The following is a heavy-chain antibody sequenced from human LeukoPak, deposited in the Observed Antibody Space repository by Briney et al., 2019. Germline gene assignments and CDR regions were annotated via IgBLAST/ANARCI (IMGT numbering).Heavy chain of an antibody. CDR3: AKASGSGSYNPLTDY. J-gene: IGHJ4*02. Sequence: GGSLRLSCAASGFTFSSYAMSWVRHAPGKGLEWVSAISGSGGSTYYADSVKGRFTISRDNSKNTLYLQMNSLRAEDTAVYYCAKASGSGSYNPLTDYWGQGTLVTVSS. CDR1: GFTFSSYA. V-gene: IGHV3-23*01. CDR2: ISGSGGST. D-gene: IGHD3-10*01.